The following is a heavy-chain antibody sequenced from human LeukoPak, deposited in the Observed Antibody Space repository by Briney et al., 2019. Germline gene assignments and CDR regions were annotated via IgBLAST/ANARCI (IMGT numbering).Heavy chain of an antibody. Sequence: SETLSLTCAVYGGSFSGYYRSWIRQPPGKGLEWIGRIYTSGSTNYNPSLKSRVTISVDTSKNQFSLKLSSVTAADTAVYYCERDRRGYCSSTSCSRSIYYYYYYMDVWGKGTTVTVSS. CDR2: IYTSGST. D-gene: IGHD2-2*01. CDR1: GGSFSGYY. CDR3: ERDRRGYCSSTSCSRSIYYYYYYMDV. J-gene: IGHJ6*03. V-gene: IGHV4-59*10.